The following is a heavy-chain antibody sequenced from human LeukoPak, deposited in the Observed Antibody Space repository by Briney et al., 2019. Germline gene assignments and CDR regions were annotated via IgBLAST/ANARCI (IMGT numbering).Heavy chain of an antibody. D-gene: IGHD6-19*01. CDR2: IKQDGSEK. J-gene: IGHJ4*02. CDR3: ARGPVMYSSGWYFGY. V-gene: IGHV3-7*01. CDR1: GFTFSSYG. Sequence: GGSLRLSCAASGFTFSSYGMHWVRQAPGKGLEWVANIKQDGSEKYYVDSVKGRFTISRDNAKNSLYLQMNSLRAEDTAVYYCARGPVMYSSGWYFGYWGQGTLVTVSS.